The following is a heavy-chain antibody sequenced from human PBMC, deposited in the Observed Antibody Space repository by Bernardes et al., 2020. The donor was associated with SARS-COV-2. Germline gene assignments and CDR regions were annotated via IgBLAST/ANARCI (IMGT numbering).Heavy chain of an antibody. D-gene: IGHD4-17*01. CDR3: NGDYLY. CDR1: GFNFSGSA. J-gene: IGHJ4*02. CDR2: IRSKPKGYAT. Sequence: RGSLRLSCAASGFNFSGSAIQWVRPPSGRGLEWIGRIRSKPKGYATTYAASLTGRFVISRDDSRNTAYLQVHSLKAEDTAVYYCNGDYLYWDQGTLVSVSS. V-gene: IGHV3-73*01.